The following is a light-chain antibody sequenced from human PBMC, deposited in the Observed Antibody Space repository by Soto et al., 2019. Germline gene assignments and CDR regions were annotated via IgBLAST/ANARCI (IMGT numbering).Light chain of an antibody. V-gene: IGLV2-8*01. J-gene: IGLJ3*02. CDR3: TSYAGSDMWV. CDR1: SSDVGAYNY. Sequence: QSALTQPPSASGSPGQSVTISCTGTSSDVGAYNYVSWYQQYPGKAPKLMIYEVSKRPSGVPARFSGTKSGKTASLTVSGLQPADESDYYGTSYAGSDMWVFGGGTKVTVL. CDR2: EVS.